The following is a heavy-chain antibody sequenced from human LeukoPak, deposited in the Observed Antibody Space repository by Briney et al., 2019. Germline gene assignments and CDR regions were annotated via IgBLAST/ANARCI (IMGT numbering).Heavy chain of an antibody. Sequence: PGGSLRLSCAASGFTFSSYAMHWVRQAPGKGLEYVSAIGSTGGSTYYANSVKSRFTISRDNSKNTLFLQMGSLRAEDMAVYYCARVFYDSSAYYYDYWGQGTLVTVSS. CDR2: IGSTGGST. D-gene: IGHD3-22*01. V-gene: IGHV3-64*01. CDR3: ARVFYDSSAYYYDY. J-gene: IGHJ4*02. CDR1: GFTFSSYA.